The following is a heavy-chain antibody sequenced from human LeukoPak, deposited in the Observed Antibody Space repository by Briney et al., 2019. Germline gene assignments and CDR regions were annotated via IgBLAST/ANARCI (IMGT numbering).Heavy chain of an antibody. V-gene: IGHV3-21*04. CDR2: ISSSSSYI. J-gene: IGHJ4*02. Sequence: KPGGSLRLSCAASGFTFSSYSMNWVRQAPGKGLEWVSSISSSSSYIYYADSVKGRFTISRDNSKNTLYLQMNSLRAEDSAVYYCAKDHRSGYYFTFFDFWGQGTLVTVSS. CDR3: AKDHRSGYYFTFFDF. CDR1: GFTFSSYS. D-gene: IGHD3-22*01.